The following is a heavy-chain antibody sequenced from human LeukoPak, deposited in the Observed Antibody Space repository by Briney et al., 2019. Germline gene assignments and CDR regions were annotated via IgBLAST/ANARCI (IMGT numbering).Heavy chain of an antibody. CDR1: GCTFSSYS. CDR3: AREGYCSSTSCYLPYYYYGMDV. D-gene: IGHD2-2*01. CDR2: ISSSSSYI. V-gene: IGHV3-21*01. J-gene: IGHJ6*02. Sequence: GGSLRLSCAAPGCTFSSYSMNWVRQAPGKGLEWVSSISSSSSYIYYADSVKGRFTISRDNAKNSLYLQMNSLRAEDTAVYYCAREGYCSSTSCYLPYYYYGMDVWGQGTTVTVSS.